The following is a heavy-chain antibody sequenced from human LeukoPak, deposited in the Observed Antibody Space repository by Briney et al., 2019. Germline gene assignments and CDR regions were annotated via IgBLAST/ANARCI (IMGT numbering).Heavy chain of an antibody. J-gene: IGHJ4*02. CDR2: ISSSSSYI. CDR1: GFTFSSYS. D-gene: IGHD3-22*01. Sequence: GGSLRLSCAASGFTFSSYSMNWVRQAPGKGLEWVSSISSSSSYIYYADSVKGRFTISRDNAKNSLYLQMNSLRAEDTAVYYCARDGDSSAYRYFDYWGQGTLVTVSS. CDR3: ARDGDSSAYRYFDY. V-gene: IGHV3-21*01.